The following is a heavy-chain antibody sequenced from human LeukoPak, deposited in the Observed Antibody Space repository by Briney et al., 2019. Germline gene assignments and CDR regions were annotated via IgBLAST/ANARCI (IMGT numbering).Heavy chain of an antibody. D-gene: IGHD6-13*01. J-gene: IGHJ5*02. CDR2: IYPGDSDT. Sequence: GESLKISCKDSGXSFTSYWIGWVRQMPGKGLEWMGIIYPGDSDTKYSPSFQGQVTISADKSISTAYLQWSSLKASDTAMYYCARGGGGQQLVHRLWFDPWGQGTLVTVSS. V-gene: IGHV5-51*01. CDR3: ARGGGGQQLVHRLWFDP. CDR1: GXSFTSYW.